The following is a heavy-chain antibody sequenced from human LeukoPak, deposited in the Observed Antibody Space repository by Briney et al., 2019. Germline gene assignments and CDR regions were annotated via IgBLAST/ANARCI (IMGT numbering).Heavy chain of an antibody. Sequence: PSETLSLTCAVYGGSFSGYYWSWIRQPPGKGLEWIGEINHSGSTNYNPSLKSRVTISVDTSKNQFSLKLSSVTAADTAVYYCGLYDPDYYYMDVWGKGTTVTVSS. CDR2: INHSGST. J-gene: IGHJ6*03. CDR1: GGSFSGYY. CDR3: GLYDPDYYYMDV. D-gene: IGHD2-2*02. V-gene: IGHV4-34*01.